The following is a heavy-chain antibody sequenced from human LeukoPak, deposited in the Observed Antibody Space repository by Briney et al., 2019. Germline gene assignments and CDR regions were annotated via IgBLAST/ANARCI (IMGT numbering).Heavy chain of an antibody. CDR2: INSDGSIT. V-gene: IGHV3-74*01. D-gene: IGHD3-10*01. CDR3: SRGYYGSFDI. J-gene: IGHJ3*02. CDR1: GFTFSSYW. Sequence: GGSLRLSCAASGFTFSSYWIHWVRQAPGKGLVWVSRINSDGSITNYADSVKGRFTISRDNAKNTLYVQMNSLRVEDTAVYYCSRGYYGSFDIWGQGAMVTVCS.